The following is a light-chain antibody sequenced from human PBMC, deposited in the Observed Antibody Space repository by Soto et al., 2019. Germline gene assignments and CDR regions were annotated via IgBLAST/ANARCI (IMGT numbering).Light chain of an antibody. V-gene: IGKV3-15*01. CDR2: GAS. CDR1: QSVSSIY. Sequence: EIVLTQSPGTLSLSPGERATLSCRASQSVSSIYLAWYQQKPGQAPRLLIYGASTRATGIPARFSGSGSGTEFTLTISSLQSEDFAVHYCQQYNNWPFTFGGGTKV. CDR3: QQYNNWPFT. J-gene: IGKJ4*01.